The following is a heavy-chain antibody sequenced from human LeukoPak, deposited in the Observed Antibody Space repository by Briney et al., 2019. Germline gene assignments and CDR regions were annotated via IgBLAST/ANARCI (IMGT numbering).Heavy chain of an antibody. CDR1: GFTFSTYW. J-gene: IGHJ4*02. CDR3: AKGGHFNFDY. CDR2: IKEDGSDK. Sequence: GGSLRLSCAASGFTFSTYWMKWVRQAPGKGLEWVASIKEDGSDKYYVRSVKGRFSTSRDNAKNSLYLQMNSLRTEDTAVYYCAKGGHFNFDYWGQGTLVTVSS. D-gene: IGHD5-12*01. V-gene: IGHV3-7*01.